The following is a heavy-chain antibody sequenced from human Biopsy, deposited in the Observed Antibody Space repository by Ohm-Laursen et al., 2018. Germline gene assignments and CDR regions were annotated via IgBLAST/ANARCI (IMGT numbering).Heavy chain of an antibody. CDR1: GYTFTRYY. Sequence: SVKVSCKASGYTFTRYYMHWVRQAPGQGLQWMGLINPSHGSTGSAQKFDGRFTMTRDTSTSTVYMELSSLRSADTAVYFCARNTGWYGDLYYFDYWGQGTLVTVSS. V-gene: IGHV1-46*01. D-gene: IGHD6-19*01. CDR3: ARNTGWYGDLYYFDY. CDR2: INPSHGST. J-gene: IGHJ4*02.